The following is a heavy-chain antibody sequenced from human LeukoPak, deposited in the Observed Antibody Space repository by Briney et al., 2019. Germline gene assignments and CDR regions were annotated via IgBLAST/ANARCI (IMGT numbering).Heavy chain of an antibody. J-gene: IGHJ5*02. CDR1: GLTFSSYA. CDR2: LIGNGGRT. V-gene: IGHV3-23*01. D-gene: IGHD5-24*01. Sequence: GGSLRLSCAASGLTFSSYAMSWVRQAPGKGLEWVSALIGNGGRTYYADSVKGRFTNSRDNSRNTLFLQMNRLRAEDTAAYYCAKVAEMDTILGKFDNWGQGTLVTVSS. CDR3: AKVAEMDTILGKFDN.